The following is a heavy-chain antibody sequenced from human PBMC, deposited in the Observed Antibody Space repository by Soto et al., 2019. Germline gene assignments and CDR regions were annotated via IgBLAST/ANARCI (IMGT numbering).Heavy chain of an antibody. D-gene: IGHD2-15*01. V-gene: IGHV1-18*01. CDR1: GYTFTSYG. CDR3: ARDGARYCSGGSCYSGDIDWFDP. Sequence: ASVKVSCKASGYTFTSYGISWVRQAPGQGLEWMGWISAYNGNTNYAQKLQGRVTMTTDTSTSTAYMELRSLRSDDTAVYYCARDGARYCSGGSCYSGDIDWFDPWGQGTLVTVSS. CDR2: ISAYNGNT. J-gene: IGHJ5*02.